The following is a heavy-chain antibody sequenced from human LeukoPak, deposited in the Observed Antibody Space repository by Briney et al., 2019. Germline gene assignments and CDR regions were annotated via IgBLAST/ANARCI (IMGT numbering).Heavy chain of an antibody. Sequence: GGSLRLSCAASGFTFSSYSMNWVRQAPGKGLEWVSYISSSSSTIYYADSVKGRFTISRDNAKNSLYLQMNSLRAGDTAVYYCARESSGWYGALGDFDYWGQGTLVTVSS. CDR2: ISSSSSTI. D-gene: IGHD6-19*01. CDR3: ARESSGWYGALGDFDY. J-gene: IGHJ4*02. V-gene: IGHV3-48*04. CDR1: GFTFSSYS.